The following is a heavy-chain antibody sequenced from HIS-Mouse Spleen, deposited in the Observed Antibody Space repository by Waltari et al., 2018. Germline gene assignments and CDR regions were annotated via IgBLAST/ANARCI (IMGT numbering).Heavy chain of an antibody. CDR3: AREIPYSSSWYDWYFDL. V-gene: IGHV4-39*07. J-gene: IGHJ2*01. CDR2: IYYSGST. CDR1: GGSISSSSYY. Sequence: QLQLQESGPGLVKPSETLSLTCTVSGGSISSSSYYWGWIRQPPGKGLEWIGSIYYSGSTHYNPSLNGRVPISVYTSKNQFSLKLSSVTAADTAVYYCAREIPYSSSWYDWYFDLWGRGTLVTVSS. D-gene: IGHD6-13*01.